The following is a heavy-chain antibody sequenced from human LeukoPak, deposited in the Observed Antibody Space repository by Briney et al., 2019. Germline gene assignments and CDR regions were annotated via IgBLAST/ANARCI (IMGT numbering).Heavy chain of an antibody. V-gene: IGHV3-21*04. CDR2: ISASTGYI. CDR1: GFTFSSYS. J-gene: IGHJ4*02. D-gene: IGHD1-26*01. CDR3: ARENSGSYYADFDY. Sequence: PGGSLRLSCAASGFTFSSYSMNWVRQAPGKGLEWVSFISASTGYIYYADSVKGRFTFSIDNSKNTLYLQMNSLKAEDTAFYYCARENSGSYYADFDYWCQGTLVTVSS.